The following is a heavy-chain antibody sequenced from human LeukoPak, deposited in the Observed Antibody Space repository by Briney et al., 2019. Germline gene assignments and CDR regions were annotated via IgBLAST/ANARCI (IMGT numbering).Heavy chain of an antibody. CDR3: ARDSGESSGYYPGY. CDR2: IWHDGNNK. Sequence: PGGSLSLSCATSGFAFSTQGMHWVRQAPGKGLERVAAIWHDGNNKYYEDSVKGRFTISRDNSKNTVYLQMNSLRVEDTAVYYCARDSGESSGYYPGYWGRGTLVTVSS. CDR1: GFAFSTQG. V-gene: IGHV3-33*01. J-gene: IGHJ4*02. D-gene: IGHD3-22*01.